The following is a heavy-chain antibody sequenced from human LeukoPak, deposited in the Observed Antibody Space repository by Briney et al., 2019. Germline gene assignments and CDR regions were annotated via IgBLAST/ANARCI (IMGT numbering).Heavy chain of an antibody. D-gene: IGHD5-18*01. Sequence: SETLSLTCAVSGGSINSGGYSWRWIRQPPGKGLEWMGYIYHSGSTYYNPSLKSRVTMSVDRSKNHFSLNLNSVTAADTAVYYCARGYGTFDFWGQGILVTVSS. J-gene: IGHJ4*02. CDR3: ARGYGTFDF. CDR1: GGSINSGGYS. CDR2: IYHSGST. V-gene: IGHV4-30-2*01.